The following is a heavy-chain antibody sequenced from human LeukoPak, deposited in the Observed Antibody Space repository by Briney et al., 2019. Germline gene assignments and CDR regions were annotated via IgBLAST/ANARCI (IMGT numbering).Heavy chain of an antibody. J-gene: IGHJ4*02. CDR2: IYSSGST. Sequence: SETLSLTCTVSGGSINSYYWSWIRQPAGKGLEWIGCIYSSGSTNYNPSLKSRVSVSVDTSKNQFSLKLTSVTAADTAVYYCARGGKATVVTMWGQGILVTVSS. V-gene: IGHV4-4*07. CDR3: ARGGKATVVTM. CDR1: GGSINSYY. D-gene: IGHD4-23*01.